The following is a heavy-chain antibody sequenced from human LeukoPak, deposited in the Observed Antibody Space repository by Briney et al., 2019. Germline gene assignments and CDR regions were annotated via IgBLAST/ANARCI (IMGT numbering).Heavy chain of an antibody. V-gene: IGHV1-69*01. D-gene: IGHD3-9*01. CDR1: GGTFSSYA. Sequence: SVEVSCKASGGTFSSYAISWVRQAPGQGLEWMGGIIPIFGTANYAQKFQGRVTITADESTSTAYMELSSLRSEDTAVYYCATPRRLRYFDWLSLWAFDIWGQGTMVTVSS. J-gene: IGHJ3*02. CDR2: IIPIFGTA. CDR3: ATPRRLRYFDWLSLWAFDI.